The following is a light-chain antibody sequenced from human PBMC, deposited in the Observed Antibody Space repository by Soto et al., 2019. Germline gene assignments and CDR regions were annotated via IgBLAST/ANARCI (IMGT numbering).Light chain of an antibody. Sequence: QPVLTQSSSASASLGSSVKLTCTLSSGHSSYIIAWHQQQPGKAPRYLMNLEGNGSYNKGSGVPDRFSGSSSGADRYLTISNLQFEDEADYYCETWDSNTWVFGGGTKLTVL. V-gene: IGLV4-60*02. CDR3: ETWDSNTWV. CDR1: SGHSSYI. CDR2: LEGNGSY. J-gene: IGLJ3*02.